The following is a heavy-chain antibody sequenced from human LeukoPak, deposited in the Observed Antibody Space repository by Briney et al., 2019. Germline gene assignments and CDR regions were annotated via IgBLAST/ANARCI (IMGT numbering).Heavy chain of an antibody. CDR3: ARVAGYSSGWYND. V-gene: IGHV4-38-2*02. D-gene: IGHD6-19*01. CDR1: GYSISSGYY. Sequence: SETLSLTCTVSGYSISSGYYWGWIRQPPGKGLEWIGCIYHSGSTYYNPSHMSRVTISVDTSKNQFSLKLSSVTAADTAVNYCARVAGYSSGWYNDWGQGTLVTVSS. J-gene: IGHJ4*02. CDR2: IYHSGST.